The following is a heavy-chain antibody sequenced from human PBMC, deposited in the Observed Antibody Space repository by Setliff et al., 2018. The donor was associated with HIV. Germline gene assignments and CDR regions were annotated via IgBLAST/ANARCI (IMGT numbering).Heavy chain of an antibody. J-gene: IGHJ4*02. D-gene: IGHD3-9*01. CDR1: GYTLTELS. Sequence: AASVKVSCKVSGYTLTELSMHWVRQAPGKGLEWMGGFDPEDAETIYAQRFQGRVTMTEDTSTDTAYMELNSLKTEDTAVYFCSRGGFVDLLTGHFSPNFDYWGQGALVTVSS. CDR2: FDPEDAET. CDR3: SRGGFVDLLTGHFSPNFDY. V-gene: IGHV1-24*01.